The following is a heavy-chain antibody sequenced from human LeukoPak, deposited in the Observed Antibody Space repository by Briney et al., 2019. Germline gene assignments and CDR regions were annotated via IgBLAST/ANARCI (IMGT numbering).Heavy chain of an antibody. CDR1: GGTFSSYA. Sequence: SVKVSCKASGGTFSSYAISRVRQAPGQGLEWMGRIIPILGIANYAQKFQGRVTITADKSTSTAYMELSSLRSEDTAVYYCARDLKDRFDPWGQGTLVTVSS. CDR2: IIPILGIA. V-gene: IGHV1-69*04. J-gene: IGHJ5*02. CDR3: ARDLKDRFDP.